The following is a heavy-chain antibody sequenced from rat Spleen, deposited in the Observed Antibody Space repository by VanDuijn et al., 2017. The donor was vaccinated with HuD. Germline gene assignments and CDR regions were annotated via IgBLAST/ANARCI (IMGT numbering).Heavy chain of an antibody. CDR2: INTDGSST. D-gene: IGHD1-12*02. Sequence: EVQLVETGGDLVQPGRSLKLSCVASGFTFSAYWMYWIRQAPGKGLEWVSSINTDGSSTYYPDSVKGRFTISRDNAKSTLYLQMNSLRSEDTATYYCTIGSHYYDVTYYYEYWGQGVMVTVSS. CDR1: GFTFSAYW. V-gene: IGHV5-58*01. CDR3: TIGSHYYDVTYYYEY. J-gene: IGHJ2*01.